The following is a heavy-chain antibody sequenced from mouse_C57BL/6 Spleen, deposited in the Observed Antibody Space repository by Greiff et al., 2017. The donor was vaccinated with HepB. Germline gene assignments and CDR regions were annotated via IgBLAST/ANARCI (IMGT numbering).Heavy chain of an antibody. V-gene: IGHV1-69*01. CDR2: IDPSDCYT. D-gene: IGHD1-1*01. Sequence: QVQLQQPGAELVMPGASVKLSCKASGYTFTSYWMHWVKQRPGQGLEWIGVIDPSDCYTNYNQKFKGKSTLTVDKSSSTAYMQLSSLTSEDSAVYYCARGYYGNYFDYWGQGTTLTVSS. CDR1: GYTFTSYW. CDR3: ARGYYGNYFDY. J-gene: IGHJ2*01.